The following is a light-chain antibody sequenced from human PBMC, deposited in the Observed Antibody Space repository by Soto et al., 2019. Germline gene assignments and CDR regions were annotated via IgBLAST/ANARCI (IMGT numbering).Light chain of an antibody. V-gene: IGLV1-40*01. CDR3: QSYDSSLSGYV. CDR2: DNS. Sequence: QSVLTQPPSVSGAPGQRVTISCTGSSSNIGAGYDVHWCQQLPGTAPKLLIYDNSNRPSGVPDRFSGYKSGTSASLAINGIQAEDEADYYCQSYDSSLSGYVFGTGTKLTVL. J-gene: IGLJ1*01. CDR1: SSNIGAGYD.